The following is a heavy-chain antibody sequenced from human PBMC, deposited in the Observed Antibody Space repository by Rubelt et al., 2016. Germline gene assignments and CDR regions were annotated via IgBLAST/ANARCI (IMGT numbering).Heavy chain of an antibody. J-gene: IGHJ4*02. V-gene: IGHV4-34*01. CDR3: ARASSGYYPWLY. CDR1: DGSLSGYF. CDR2: ITHSGST. Sequence: QVQLQQWGAGLLKPSETLSLTCAVYDGSLSGYFWSWIRQPPGKGLEWIAEITHSGSTNYNPSLKSRVSISVDTSKNQYSLRLSSVTAADTAVYYCARASSGYYPWLYWGQGTLVTVYS. D-gene: IGHD3-22*01.